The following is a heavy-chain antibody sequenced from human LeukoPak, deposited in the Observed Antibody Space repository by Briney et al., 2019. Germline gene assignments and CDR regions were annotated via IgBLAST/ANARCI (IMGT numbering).Heavy chain of an antibody. CDR2: ISGSGSIT. CDR3: AKKRIAAAGKTDFDY. Sequence: GGSLRLSCAASGFTFSSYAVSWVRQAPGKGLEWVSLISGSGSITYYADSVKGRFTISRDNSKNTVYLQMNSLRAEDTAVYYCAKKRIAAAGKTDFDYWGQGTLVTVSS. V-gene: IGHV3-23*01. J-gene: IGHJ4*02. CDR1: GFTFSSYA. D-gene: IGHD6-13*01.